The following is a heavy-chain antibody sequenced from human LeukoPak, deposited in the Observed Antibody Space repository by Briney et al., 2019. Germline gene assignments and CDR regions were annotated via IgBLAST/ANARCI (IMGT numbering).Heavy chain of an antibody. CDR1: GFSFSSYG. CDR3: AKEQWLATYYFDY. Sequence: GGSVRLSCVASGFSFSSYGMHWVRQAPGKGLEWVAVISYDGSNKYYADSVKGRFTVSRDNSKNTLYLQMNSLRAEDTAVYYCAKEQWLATYYFDYWGQGTLVTVSS. V-gene: IGHV3-30*18. D-gene: IGHD6-19*01. J-gene: IGHJ4*02. CDR2: ISYDGSNK.